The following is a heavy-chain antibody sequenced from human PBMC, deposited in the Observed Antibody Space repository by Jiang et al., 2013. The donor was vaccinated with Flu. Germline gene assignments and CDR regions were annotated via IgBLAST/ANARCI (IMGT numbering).Heavy chain of an antibody. Sequence: GSGLVKPSETLSLTCAVSGYSISSGHYWGCIRQSPGKGLEWIGSIHHSGGTYYNPSLKSRVTLSVDTSKNQFSLKLGSVTAADTAMYYCARHVSPEYCVGDSCPDWFDPWGQGVLVTVSS. V-gene: IGHV4-38-2*01. J-gene: IGHJ5*02. CDR2: IHHSGGT. D-gene: IGHD2-21*01. CDR3: ARHVSPEYCVGDSCPDWFDP. CDR1: GYSISSGHY.